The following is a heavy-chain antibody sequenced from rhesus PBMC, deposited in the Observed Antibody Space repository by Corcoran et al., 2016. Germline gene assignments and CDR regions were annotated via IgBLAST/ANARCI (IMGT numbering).Heavy chain of an antibody. Sequence: QVQLQESGPGLVKPSETLSLTCAVSGGPFSGYSWGWIRQPPGQGLEWIGYISGSSGSTDYNPSLKSRVTISTDTSKNQFSLKLSSVTAADTAVYYCARMNTVWDSWGQGVVVTVSS. J-gene: IGHJ6*01. D-gene: IGHD4-23*01. CDR1: GGPFSGYS. CDR2: ISGSSGST. V-gene: IGHV4-165*01. CDR3: ARMNTVWDS.